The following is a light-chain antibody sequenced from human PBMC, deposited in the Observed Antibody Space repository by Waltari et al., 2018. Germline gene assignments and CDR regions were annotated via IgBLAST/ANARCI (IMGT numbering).Light chain of an antibody. CDR3: LHATFWPWT. Sequence: DVVVTQSPLSLPVTLGQPASVSCRSSRSLAHSAGNTYLSWFHQRPGQSPRRLIYKVSNRDSGVPDRFSGSGSGTDFTLKINRVEAEDVGLYYCLHATFWPWTFGQGTKVEI. J-gene: IGKJ1*01. V-gene: IGKV2-30*02. CDR2: KVS. CDR1: RSLAHSAGNTY.